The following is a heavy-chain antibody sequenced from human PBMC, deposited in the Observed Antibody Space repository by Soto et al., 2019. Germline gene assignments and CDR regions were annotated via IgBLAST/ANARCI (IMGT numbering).Heavy chain of an antibody. CDR3: TLGSWSAETFDI. D-gene: IGHD6-13*01. Sequence: QVRLVQSGAEVKKPGSSVKVSCKASGGTFSTYTIIWMRQAPGQGLEWMGRILPMLDITNSAQRFQGRVTITADKSTSTAYLELSSLRSEDTAVYYCTLGSWSAETFDIWGRGTMGTVSS. CDR2: ILPMLDIT. J-gene: IGHJ3*02. CDR1: GGTFSTYT. V-gene: IGHV1-69*02.